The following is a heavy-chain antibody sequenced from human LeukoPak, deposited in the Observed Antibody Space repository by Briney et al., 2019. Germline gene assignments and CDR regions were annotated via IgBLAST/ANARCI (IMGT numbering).Heavy chain of an antibody. Sequence: PEGSLRLSCAASGFSFSTYSMNWVRQAPGKGLEWVAFISSSSDTINYPDSVKGRFTVSRDNARNSLYLQMNSLRVEDTAVYSCARHVEIPSAAPDYYYYYYMDVWGIGTTVTVSS. CDR3: ARHVEIPSAAPDYYYYYYMDV. D-gene: IGHD6-25*01. CDR2: ISSSSDTI. CDR1: GFSFSTYS. J-gene: IGHJ6*03. V-gene: IGHV3-48*04.